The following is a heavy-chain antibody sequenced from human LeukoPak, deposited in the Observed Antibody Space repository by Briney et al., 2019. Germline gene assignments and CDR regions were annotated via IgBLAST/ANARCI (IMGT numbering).Heavy chain of an antibody. J-gene: IGHJ4*02. V-gene: IGHV3-33*01. CDR1: GFTFSNYG. Sequence: PGRSLRLSCAASGFTFSNYGMHWVRQAPGKGLELVANIWYDGSNEYYADSVKGRFTSSRDNSKNTLFLQMNSLRAEDTAVYYCARDRERAADLGYWGQGTLVTVSS. CDR3: ARDRERAADLGY. CDR2: IWYDGSNE. D-gene: IGHD6-13*01.